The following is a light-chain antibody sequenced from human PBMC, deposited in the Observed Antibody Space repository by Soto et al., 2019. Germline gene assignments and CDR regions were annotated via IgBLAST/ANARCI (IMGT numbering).Light chain of an antibody. J-gene: IGKJ3*01. CDR1: QSISSSS. Sequence: EIVLTQSPGTLSLSPGQRATLSCRASQSISSSSLAWYQQRPGQAPRLLIYGASSRATGVPDRFSGSGSGTDFTLTISRLEPEDFAVYYCQQFRDSRFTFGPGTKVAIK. CDR2: GAS. V-gene: IGKV3-20*01. CDR3: QQFRDSRFT.